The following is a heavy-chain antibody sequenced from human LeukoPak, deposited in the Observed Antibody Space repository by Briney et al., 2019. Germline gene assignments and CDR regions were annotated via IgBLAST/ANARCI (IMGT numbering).Heavy chain of an antibody. Sequence: AASVKVSCKASGYTFTGYYMHWVRQAPGQGLEWMGWINTNTGSPTYAQGFTGRFVFSLDTSVSTAYLQISSLRTEDTAIYYCARGGFESRWASDMWGQGTMVTVSS. CDR3: ARGGFESRWASDM. D-gene: IGHD3-22*01. J-gene: IGHJ3*02. CDR1: GYTFTGYY. V-gene: IGHV7-4-1*02. CDR2: INTNTGSP.